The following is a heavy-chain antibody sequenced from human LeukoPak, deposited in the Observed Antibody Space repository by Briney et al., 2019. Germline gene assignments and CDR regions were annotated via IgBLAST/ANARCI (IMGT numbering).Heavy chain of an antibody. J-gene: IGHJ5*02. CDR1: GYXFTGKY. V-gene: IGHV1-2*02. CDR3: VRSIFSSFDP. D-gene: IGHD2-21*01. CDR2: INPDSGDT. Sequence: ASVKVSCKASGYXFTGKYMHWVRQAPGQGLEWMGWINPDSGDTNYEQKFQGRVTMTRDTSINTAHMELSRLRSDDTAVYYCVRSIFSSFDPWGLGTLVTVSS.